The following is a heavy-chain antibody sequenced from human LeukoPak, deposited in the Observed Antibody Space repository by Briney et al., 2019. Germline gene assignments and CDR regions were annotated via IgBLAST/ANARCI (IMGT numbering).Heavy chain of an antibody. D-gene: IGHD6-19*01. CDR3: AILGEQWPRPYYHYGMDV. V-gene: IGHV1-8*01. CDR1: GYTFTSYD. J-gene: IGHJ6*02. CDR2: MNPNSGNT. Sequence: ASVKVSCKASGYTFTSYDINWVRQATGQGLEWMGWMNPNSGNTGYAQKFQGRVTMTRNTSISTAYMELSSLRSEDTAVYYCAILGEQWPRPYYHYGMDVWGQGTTVTVSS.